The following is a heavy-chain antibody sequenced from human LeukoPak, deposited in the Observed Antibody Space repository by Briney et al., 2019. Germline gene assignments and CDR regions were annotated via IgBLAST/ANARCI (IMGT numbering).Heavy chain of an antibody. D-gene: IGHD3-22*01. CDR2: IYSGGRT. J-gene: IGHJ3*02. CDR3: ARAPDGYEAFDI. Sequence: GGSLRLSCAASGFTFSSYSMNWVRQAPGKGLEWVSVIYSGGRTYYADSVKGRFTTSRDNSKNTLYLQMNSLGAEDTAVYYCARAPDGYEAFDIWGQGTMVTVSS. CDR1: GFTFSSYS. V-gene: IGHV3-66*01.